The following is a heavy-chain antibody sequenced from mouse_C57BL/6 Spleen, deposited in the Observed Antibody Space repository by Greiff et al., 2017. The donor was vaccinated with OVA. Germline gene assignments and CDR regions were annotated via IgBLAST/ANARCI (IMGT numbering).Heavy chain of an antibody. J-gene: IGHJ1*03. V-gene: IGHV1-82*01. Sequence: VQLQESGPELVKPGASVKISCKASGYAFSSSWMNWVKQRPGKGLEWIGRIYPGDGDTNYNGKFKGKATLTADKSSSTAYMQLSSLTSVDSAVYFCARRGDSGYFDVWGTGTTVTVSS. D-gene: IGHD3-1*01. CDR2: IYPGDGDT. CDR1: GYAFSSSW. CDR3: ARRGDSGYFDV.